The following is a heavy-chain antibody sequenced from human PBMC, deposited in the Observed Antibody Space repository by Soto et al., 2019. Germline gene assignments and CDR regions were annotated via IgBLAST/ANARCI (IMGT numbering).Heavy chain of an antibody. D-gene: IGHD3-22*01. CDR3: AREGYYDSRGYPYGIDA. J-gene: IGHJ6*02. Sequence: PGGSLRLSCAASGFNFSDYVVHWVRQAPGRGLEWMAFISFDGSNEYYADFVKGRFTISRDNSRNMVYLQVNSLRRDDTAVYFCAREGYYDSRGYPYGIDAWGQGTTVTVS. CDR2: ISFDGSNE. CDR1: GFNFSDYV. V-gene: IGHV3-30-3*01.